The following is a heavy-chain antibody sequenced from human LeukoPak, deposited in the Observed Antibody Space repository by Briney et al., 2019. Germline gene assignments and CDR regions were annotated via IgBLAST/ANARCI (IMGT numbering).Heavy chain of an antibody. CDR3: ARLKDLPYYYDSSGYYLDY. D-gene: IGHD3-22*01. J-gene: IGHJ4*02. V-gene: IGHV1-18*01. CDR2: ISAYNGNT. CDR1: GYTFTDYA. Sequence: ASVKVSCKASGYTFTDYAINWVRQAPGQGLEWMGWISAYNGNTNYAQKLQGRVTMTTDTSTSTAYMELRSLRSDDTAVYYCARLKDLPYYYDSSGYYLDYWGQGTLVTVSS.